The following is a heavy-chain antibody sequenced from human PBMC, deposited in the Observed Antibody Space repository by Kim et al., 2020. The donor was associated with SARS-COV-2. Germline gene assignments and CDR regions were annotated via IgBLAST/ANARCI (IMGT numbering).Heavy chain of an antibody. CDR1: GFTFSSYE. CDR3: ESGGYCTSASCRHYYYYGMDV. V-gene: IGHV3-48*03. Sequence: GGSLRLSCAASGFTFSSYEMNWVRQAPGKGLEWVSYISSSGSTIYYADSVKGRFTISRDNAKNSLYLHMNSLRAEDTAVYYCESGGYCTSASCRHYYYYGMDVWGQGTTVTVSS. J-gene: IGHJ6*02. CDR2: ISSSGSTI. D-gene: IGHD2-2*01.